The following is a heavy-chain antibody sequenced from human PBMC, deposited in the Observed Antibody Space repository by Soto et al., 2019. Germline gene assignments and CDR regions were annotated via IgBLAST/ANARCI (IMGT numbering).Heavy chain of an antibody. J-gene: IGHJ6*04. Sequence: EVQLVESGGGLVQPGGSLRLSCSASGFTVSSSYINWVRQAPGKGLEWVSTFYSGGKTYYADSVKGRFTISRHSSENTLYLQMNSLRSEDTAVYHCARAGQYCTTGTCYPASMGVWGEGTTVTVSS. D-gene: IGHD2-15*01. V-gene: IGHV3-53*04. CDR2: FYSGGKT. CDR3: ARAGQYCTTGTCYPASMGV. CDR1: GFTVSSSY.